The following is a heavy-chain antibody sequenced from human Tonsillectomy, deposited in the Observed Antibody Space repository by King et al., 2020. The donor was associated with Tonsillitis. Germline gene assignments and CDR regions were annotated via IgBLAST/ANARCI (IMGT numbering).Heavy chain of an antibody. J-gene: IGHJ3*02. D-gene: IGHD3-22*01. CDR3: AKSYFDSRGYYLGDDVFDN. CDR2: IGGSGGAT. V-gene: IGHV3-23*04. Sequence: VQLVESGGGLIQPGGSLRLSCAASGFSFSNYDMYWVRQAPGKGLEWVSSIGGSGGATDYADSMKGRFTVSRDNSKNTLYLQMNSLRVEDTAIYYCAKSYFDSRGYYLGDDVFDNW. CDR1: GFSFSNYD.